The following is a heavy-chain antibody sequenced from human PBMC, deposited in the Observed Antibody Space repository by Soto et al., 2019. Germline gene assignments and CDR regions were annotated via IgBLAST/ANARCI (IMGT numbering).Heavy chain of an antibody. Sequence: PSETLSLTCSVSDGSIISSSYYWGWIRQPAGKGLEWIGSIYYSGSTYYNPSLKSRVTISVDTSKNQFSLKLSSVTAADTAVYYCARQGYCSGGSCASGNWFDPWGQGTLVTVSS. CDR1: DGSIISSSYY. V-gene: IGHV4-39*01. CDR3: ARQGYCSGGSCASGNWFDP. CDR2: IYYSGST. J-gene: IGHJ5*02. D-gene: IGHD2-15*01.